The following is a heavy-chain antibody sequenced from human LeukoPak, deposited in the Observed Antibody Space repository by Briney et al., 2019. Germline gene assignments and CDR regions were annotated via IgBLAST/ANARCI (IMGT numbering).Heavy chain of an antibody. CDR2: IYCSGST. CDR1: GGSISSSSYY. J-gene: IGHJ4*02. V-gene: IGHV4-39*07. D-gene: IGHD5-18*01. CDR3: ARLGVDTPMAQPGKYYFDC. Sequence: SETLSLTCTVSGGSISSSSYYWGWIRQPPGKGLEWIGSIYCSGSTYYNPSLKSRVTISVDTSKNQFSLKLSSVTAADTAVYYCARLGVDTPMAQPGKYYFDCWGQGTLVTVSS.